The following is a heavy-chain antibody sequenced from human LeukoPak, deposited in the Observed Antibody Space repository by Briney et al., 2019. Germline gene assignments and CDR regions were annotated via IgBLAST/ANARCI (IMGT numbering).Heavy chain of an antibody. CDR3: AKNIVATISGQVNFDY. D-gene: IGHD5-12*01. J-gene: IGHJ4*02. CDR1: GFTCSSCV. Sequence: PGRSLRLSCAASGFTCSSCVMHWVRQAPGKGLEWVAIISYDGSNKYYADSVKGRFTISRDNSKNTLYLQMNSLRAEDTAGYYCAKNIVATISGQVNFDYWGQGTLVTVSS. CDR2: ISYDGSNK. V-gene: IGHV3-30*04.